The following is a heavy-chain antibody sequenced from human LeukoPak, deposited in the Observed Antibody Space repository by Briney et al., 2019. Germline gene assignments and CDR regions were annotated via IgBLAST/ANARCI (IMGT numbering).Heavy chain of an antibody. CDR1: GFTFDDYA. V-gene: IGHV3-9*01. CDR3: ARLVGANDY. D-gene: IGHD1-26*01. CDR2: ISWNSGSI. J-gene: IGHJ4*02. Sequence: GGSLRLSCAASGFTFDDYAMHWVRQAPGKGLEWVSGISWNSGSIGYADSVKGRFTISRDNAKNSLYLQMNSLRAEDTAVYYCARLVGANDYWGQGTLVTVSS.